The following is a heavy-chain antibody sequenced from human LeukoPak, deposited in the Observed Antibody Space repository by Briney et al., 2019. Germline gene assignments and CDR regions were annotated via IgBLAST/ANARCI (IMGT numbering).Heavy chain of an antibody. D-gene: IGHD6-13*01. J-gene: IGHJ5*01. CDR3: AKDSEFLASRGCWVDS. Sequence: GGSLRLSCAASGFSFENYAMVWVRQAPGRGIEWVSAISGSGTAVYYADSVNGRFTISRDNSKNILYLDMESLRVEDSAIYYCAKDSEFLASRGCWVDSWGQGTLVTVSS. CDR1: GFSFENYA. CDR2: ISGSGTAV. V-gene: IGHV3-23*01.